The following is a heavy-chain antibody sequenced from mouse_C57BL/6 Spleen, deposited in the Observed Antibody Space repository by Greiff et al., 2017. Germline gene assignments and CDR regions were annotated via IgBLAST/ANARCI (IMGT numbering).Heavy chain of an antibody. CDR1: GYTFTDYY. CDR2: INPNNCGT. Sequence: EVQLQQSGPELVKPGASVKISCKASGYTFTDYYMNWVKQSHGKSLEWIGDINPNNCGTSYNQKFKGKATLTVDKSSSTAYMELRSLTSEDSAVYYCARWGYFDYWGQGTTLTVSS. V-gene: IGHV1-26*01. J-gene: IGHJ2*01. CDR3: ARWGYFDY.